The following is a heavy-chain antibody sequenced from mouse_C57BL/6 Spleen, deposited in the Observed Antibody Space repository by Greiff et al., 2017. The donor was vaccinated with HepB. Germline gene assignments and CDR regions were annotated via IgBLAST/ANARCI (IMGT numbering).Heavy chain of an antibody. Sequence: QVQLKQPGAELVKPGASVKVSCKASGYTFTSYWMHWVKQRPGQGLEWIGRIHPSDSDTNYNQKFKGKATLTVDKSSSTAYMQLSSLTSEDSAVYYCAIPTAQATGDYFDYWGQGTTLTVSS. D-gene: IGHD3-2*02. J-gene: IGHJ2*01. CDR3: AIPTAQATGDYFDY. CDR1: GYTFTSYW. CDR2: IHPSDSDT. V-gene: IGHV1-74*01.